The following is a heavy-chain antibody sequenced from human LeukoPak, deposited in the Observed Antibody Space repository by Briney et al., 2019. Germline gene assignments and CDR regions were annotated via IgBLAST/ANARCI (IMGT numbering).Heavy chain of an antibody. Sequence: GASVKVSCKASGGTFSSYAISWVRQAPGQGLEWMGGIIPIFGTANYAQKFQGRVTITADKSTSTAYMELRSLRSDDTAVYYCARDPVHYYDTSGYWSYWGQGTLVTVSS. CDR3: ARDPVHYYDTSGYWSY. CDR2: IIPIFGTA. V-gene: IGHV1-69*06. J-gene: IGHJ4*02. CDR1: GGTFSSYA. D-gene: IGHD3-22*01.